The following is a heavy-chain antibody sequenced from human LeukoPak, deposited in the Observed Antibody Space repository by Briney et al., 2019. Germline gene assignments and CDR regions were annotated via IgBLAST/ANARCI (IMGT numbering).Heavy chain of an antibody. CDR3: ARDWIQLWAVRNDAFDI. V-gene: IGHV1-69*04. J-gene: IGHJ3*02. Sequence: SGKLSCKASGGTFSSYAISWVRQAPGQGLEWRGRIIPILGIANYEQKFQGRVTITADKSTSTAYMELSSLRSEDTAVYYCARDWIQLWAVRNDAFDIWGQGTMVTVSS. CDR1: GGTFSSYA. CDR2: IIPILGIA. D-gene: IGHD5-18*01.